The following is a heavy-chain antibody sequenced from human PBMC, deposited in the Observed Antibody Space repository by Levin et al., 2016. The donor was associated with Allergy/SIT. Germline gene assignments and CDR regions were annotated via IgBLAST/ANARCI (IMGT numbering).Heavy chain of an antibody. V-gene: IGHV3-21*01. CDR2: ISSSSSYI. J-gene: IGHJ6*02. Sequence: WIRQPPGKGLEWVSSISSSSSYIYYADSVKGRFTISRDNAKNSLYLQMNSLRAEDTAVYYCARASGQGNWNDVGLYYYGMDVWGQGTTVTVSS. CDR3: ARASGQGNWNDVGLYYYGMDV. D-gene: IGHD1-20*01.